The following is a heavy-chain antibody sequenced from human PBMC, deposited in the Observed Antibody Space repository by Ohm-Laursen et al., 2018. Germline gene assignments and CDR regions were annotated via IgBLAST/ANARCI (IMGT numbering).Heavy chain of an antibody. D-gene: IGHD6-13*01. V-gene: IGHV4-61*01. J-gene: IGHJ4*02. Sequence: TLSLTCTVSGGSASSGSYYWSWIRQPPGKGLEWIGYVYYSGSTNYNPSLKSRVTISLDTSKNQFSLKLRYVTAADTAVYYCARDGVAAAGRLNYWGQGTLVTVSS. CDR1: GGSASSGSYY. CDR2: VYYSGST. CDR3: ARDGVAAAGRLNY.